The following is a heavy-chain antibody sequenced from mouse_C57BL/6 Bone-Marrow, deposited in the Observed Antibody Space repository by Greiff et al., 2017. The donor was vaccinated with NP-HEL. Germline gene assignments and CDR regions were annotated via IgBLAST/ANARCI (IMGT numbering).Heavy chain of an antibody. CDR1: GFTFSSYT. CDR3: AGQGGLLHWYFDV. Sequence: EVQGVESGGGLVKPGGSLKLSCAASGFTFSSYTMSWVRQTPEKRLEWVATISGGGGNTYYPDSVKGRFTISRDNAKNTLYLQMSSLRSEDTALYYCAGQGGLLHWYFDVWGTGTTVTVSS. D-gene: IGHD1-1*01. V-gene: IGHV5-9*01. CDR2: ISGGGGNT. J-gene: IGHJ1*03.